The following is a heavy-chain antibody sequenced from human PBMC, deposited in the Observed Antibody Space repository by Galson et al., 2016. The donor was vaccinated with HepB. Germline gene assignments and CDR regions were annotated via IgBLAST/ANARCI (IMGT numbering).Heavy chain of an antibody. CDR1: GFTFSSYA. V-gene: IGHV3-23*01. D-gene: IGHD1-26*01. CDR3: AKRGDRAVGGKTVGLWDC. CDR2: ISGSGGTT. J-gene: IGHJ4*02. Sequence: SLRLSCAASGFTFSSYAMRWVRQAPGKGLEWVSSISGSGGTTDYADSVKGHFTISRDNSKNTLYLQMDSLRAEDTALYYCAKRGDRAVGGKTVGLWDCWGQGPLVTVSS.